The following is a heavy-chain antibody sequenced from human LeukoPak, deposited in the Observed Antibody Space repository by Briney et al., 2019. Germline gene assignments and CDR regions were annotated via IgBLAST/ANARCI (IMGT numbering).Heavy chain of an antibody. CDR3: ASGQTYYFGSSGYPPPDC. D-gene: IGHD3-22*01. J-gene: IGHJ4*02. Sequence: SVKVSCKASGGTFNNYAFSWVRQAPGQGLEWMGRIIPILGIANYAQKFQGRVTITADRSTSTAYMELNSLKSEDTAVYYCASGQTYYFGSSGYPPPDCWGQGTLVTVSS. CDR1: GGTFNNYA. CDR2: IIPILGIA. V-gene: IGHV1-69*04.